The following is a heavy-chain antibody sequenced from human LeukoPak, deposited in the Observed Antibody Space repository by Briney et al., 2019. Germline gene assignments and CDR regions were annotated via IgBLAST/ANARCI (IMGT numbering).Heavy chain of an antibody. CDR3: ARGHGQWELSLHS. J-gene: IGHJ4*02. D-gene: IGHD1-26*01. CDR2: INHSGRT. V-gene: IGHV4-34*01. CDR1: GGSFSEYY. Sequence: PSETLSLTCAVFGGSFSEYYWSWIRQSPGKGLEWIGEINHSGRTNYNPSLKSRVTLSVDASKNQFSLSLSSTTAADTAVYFCARGHGQWELSLHSWGQGTLVTVSS.